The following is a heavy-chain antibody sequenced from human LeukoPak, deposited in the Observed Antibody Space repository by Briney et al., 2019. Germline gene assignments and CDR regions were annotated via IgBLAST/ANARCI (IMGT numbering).Heavy chain of an antibody. D-gene: IGHD3-22*01. CDR3: ARAQTYYYDSSGYYYSDY. J-gene: IGHJ4*02. CDR2: INPNSGGT. CDR1: GYTVTGYY. Sequence: ASVKVSCKASGYTVTGYYMHWVRQAPGQGLEWMGRINPNSGGTNYAQKFQGRVTMTRDTSISTAYMELSRLRSDDTAVYYCARAQTYYYDSSGYYYSDYWGQGTLVTVSS. V-gene: IGHV1-2*06.